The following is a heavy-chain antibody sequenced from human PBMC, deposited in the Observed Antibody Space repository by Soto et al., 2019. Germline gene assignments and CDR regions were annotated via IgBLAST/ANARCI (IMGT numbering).Heavy chain of an antibody. CDR1: GGPIRDTSHS. D-gene: IGHD2-2*01. V-gene: IGHV4-39*01. CDR3: ARHGGEAYCSSTSCLNWFDP. CDR2: IYYTGGT. J-gene: IGHJ5*02. Sequence: PSDNLPLACTVSGGPIRDTSHSWGRLRQHTGKVLECIGSIYYTGGTYYNPSLKSRVTISVDTSKSQFSLKLNSVTAADTAVYYCARHGGEAYCSSTSCLNWFDPWGQGTLVTVS.